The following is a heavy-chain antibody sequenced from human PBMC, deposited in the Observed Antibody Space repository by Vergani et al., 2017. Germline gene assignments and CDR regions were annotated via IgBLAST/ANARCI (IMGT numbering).Heavy chain of an antibody. CDR2: INNNGGST. V-gene: IGHV3-23*01. CDR1: GFTFNSYA. J-gene: IGHJ3*01. D-gene: IGHD2-2*01. CDR3: AKVCGSTSCPYGGGAFDG. Sequence: QLLESGGGLIQPGGSLRLSCAASGFTFNSYAMTWVRQAPGKGLEWVSGINNNGGSTYYADSVNGRFTISRANSKNTLYLQMTDLRAEDTATYYCAKVCGSTSCPYGGGAFDGWGHGTMVTVSA.